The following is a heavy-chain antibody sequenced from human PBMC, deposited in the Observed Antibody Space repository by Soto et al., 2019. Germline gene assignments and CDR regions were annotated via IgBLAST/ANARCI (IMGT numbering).Heavy chain of an antibody. CDR2: IIPAFLKA. CDR3: ARDRGIAAAGSGGNWLDP. Sequence: QVQLVQSGAEVKKPGSSVKVSCKASGGTFSSYGISWVRQAPGQGLEWMGGIIPAFLKANYAQKFQGRVTITADESTSTAYMELSSLRSEDTAVYYCARDRGIAAAGSGGNWLDPWGQGTLVTVSS. V-gene: IGHV1-69*01. D-gene: IGHD6-13*01. CDR1: GGTFSSYG. J-gene: IGHJ5*02.